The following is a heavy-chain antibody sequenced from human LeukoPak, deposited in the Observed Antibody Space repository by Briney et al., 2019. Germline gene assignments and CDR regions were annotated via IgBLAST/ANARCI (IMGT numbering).Heavy chain of an antibody. Sequence: GGSLRLSCTASGFTFSSYPIHWVRQTPGKGLEWVALISYDGNNKYYADSVKGRFTMSRDNSKNTLYLQMNSLRVEDTAVYYCARDRVVPAPSDYWGQGTLVTVSS. CDR3: ARDRVVPAPSDY. J-gene: IGHJ4*02. D-gene: IGHD2-2*01. CDR1: GFTFSSYP. V-gene: IGHV3-30*01. CDR2: ISYDGNNK.